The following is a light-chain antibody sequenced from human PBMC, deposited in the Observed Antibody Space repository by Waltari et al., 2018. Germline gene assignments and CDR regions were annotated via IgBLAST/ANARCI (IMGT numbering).Light chain of an antibody. CDR2: GAS. V-gene: IGKV3-20*01. CDR3: QQYGRSPRT. Sequence: EIVLTQSPGTLSLSPGERATLSCRASQSVRSSYLAWYQQKPGQAPRRLVYGASSRATGIPDRFSGSGSGTDFTLTISRLEPEDFAVYYCQQYGRSPRTFGQGTKVEIK. J-gene: IGKJ1*01. CDR1: QSVRSSY.